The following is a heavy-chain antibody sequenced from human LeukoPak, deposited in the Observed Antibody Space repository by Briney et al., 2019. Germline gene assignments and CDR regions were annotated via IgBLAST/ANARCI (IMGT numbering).Heavy chain of an antibody. CDR3: AKGPQRGAAANYYGTDV. CDR2: ISDSGGST. J-gene: IGHJ6*02. D-gene: IGHD2-2*01. V-gene: IGHV3-64*04. Sequence: GGSLRLSCSASGFPFSSYAMHWVRQAPGKGLEYVSAISDSGGSTYYADSVKGRFTISRDNAKRTLYLQMNSLRAEDTAVYYCAKGPQRGAAANYYGTDVWGQGTTVTVSS. CDR1: GFPFSSYA.